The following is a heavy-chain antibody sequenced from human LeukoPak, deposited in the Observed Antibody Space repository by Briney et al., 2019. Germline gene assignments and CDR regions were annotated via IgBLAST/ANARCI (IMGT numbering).Heavy chain of an antibody. Sequence: ASVKVSCKASGGTFSSYAISWVRQAPGQGLEWMGGIIPIFGTANYAQKLQGRVTMTTDTSTSTAYMELRSLRSDDTAVYYCARDRAAKIVVVITTNAFDIWGQGTMVTVSS. D-gene: IGHD3-22*01. V-gene: IGHV1-69*05. J-gene: IGHJ3*02. CDR3: ARDRAAKIVVVITTNAFDI. CDR2: IIPIFGTA. CDR1: GGTFSSYA.